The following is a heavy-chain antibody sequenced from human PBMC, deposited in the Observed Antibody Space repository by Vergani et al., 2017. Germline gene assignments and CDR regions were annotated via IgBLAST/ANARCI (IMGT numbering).Heavy chain of an antibody. CDR1: GFTFNQYG. CDR2: TWYDGNNK. V-gene: IGHV3-33*01. CDR3: ARDLRLLYNRFDP. Sequence: QVQLVESGGGVFQPGRSLRLSCAASGFTFNQYGMHWVRQAPGKGLGWVAVTWYDGNNKQYADSVKGRFTISRDNSKSTMYLQMNSLRDEDTGVYYCARDLRLLYNRFDPWGQGTLVTVSS. J-gene: IGHJ5*02. D-gene: IGHD1-14*01.